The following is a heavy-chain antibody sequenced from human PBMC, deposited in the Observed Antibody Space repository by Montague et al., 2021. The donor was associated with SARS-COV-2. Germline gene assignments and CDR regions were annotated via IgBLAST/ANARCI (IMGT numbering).Heavy chain of an antibody. V-gene: IGHV2-70*11. D-gene: IGHD3-9*01. CDR3: ARIRYYILTGYQTLCDY. Sequence: PALVKPTQTLTLTCTFSGFSLSTSGMCVSWIRQPPGKALEWLARIDWDDDKYYSTSLKTRLTISKDTSKNQVVLTMTNMDPVDTATYYCARIRYYILTGYQTLCDYWDQGTLVTVSS. CDR2: IDWDDDK. J-gene: IGHJ4*02. CDR1: GFSLSTSGMC.